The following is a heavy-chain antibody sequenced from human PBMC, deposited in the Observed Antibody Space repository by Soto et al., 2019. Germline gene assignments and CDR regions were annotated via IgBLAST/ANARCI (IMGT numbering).Heavy chain of an antibody. V-gene: IGHV3-30*18. J-gene: IGHJ6*03. Sequence: GFLRLSCEASGFTFGSFAMHWVGQAPGKGLEWVAVISHDGNVNYYSESVRGRFTMSRDNSKDTLYLQMDSLRTEDTAVYFCAKDEYWESHFYYFMDLWGKGTPVTVSS. CDR1: GFTFGSFA. CDR2: ISHDGNVN. CDR3: AKDEYWESHFYYFMDL. D-gene: IGHD2-8*02.